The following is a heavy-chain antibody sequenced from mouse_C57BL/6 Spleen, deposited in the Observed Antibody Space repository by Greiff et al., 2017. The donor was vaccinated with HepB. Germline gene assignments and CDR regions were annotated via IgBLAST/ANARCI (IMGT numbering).Heavy chain of an antibody. CDR3: ARECDYDVYFDY. CDR1: GISITTGNYR. D-gene: IGHD2-4*01. V-gene: IGHV3-5*01. Sequence: EVQLQQSGPGLVKPSQTVFLTCTVTGISITTGNYRWSWIRQFPGNKLEWIGYIYYSGTITYNPSLTSRTTITRDTPKNQFFLEMNSLTAEDTATYYCARECDYDVYFDYWGQGTTLTVSS. CDR2: IYYSGTI. J-gene: IGHJ2*01.